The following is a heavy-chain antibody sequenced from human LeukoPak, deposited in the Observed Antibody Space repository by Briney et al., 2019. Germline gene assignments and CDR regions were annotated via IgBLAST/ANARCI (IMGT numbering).Heavy chain of an antibody. CDR2: IKGDGSST. J-gene: IGHJ4*02. CDR1: GFTFSSYW. D-gene: IGHD6-19*01. Sequence: GGSLRLSCAASGFTFSSYWMHWVRQAPGKGLVWVSRIKGDGSSTAYADSVKGRFTISRDNAKNSLFLQMNSLRGEDTAMYYCARVQGGGYRTADYWGQGTLVTVSS. CDR3: ARVQGGGYRTADY. V-gene: IGHV3-74*01.